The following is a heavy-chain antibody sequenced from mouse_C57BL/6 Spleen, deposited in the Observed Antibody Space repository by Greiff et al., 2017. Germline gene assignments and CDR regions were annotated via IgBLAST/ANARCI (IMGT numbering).Heavy chain of an antibody. V-gene: IGHV1-53*01. CDR2: INPSNGGT. Sequence: QVHVKQPGTELVKPGASVKLSCKASGYTFTSYWMHWVKQRPGQGLEWIGNINPSNGGTNYNEKFKSKATLTVDKSSSTAYMQLSSLTSEDSAVYYCARDLSHGSSFYYFDYWGQGTTLTVSS. CDR1: GYTFTSYW. J-gene: IGHJ2*01. D-gene: IGHD1-1*01. CDR3: ARDLSHGSSFYYFDY.